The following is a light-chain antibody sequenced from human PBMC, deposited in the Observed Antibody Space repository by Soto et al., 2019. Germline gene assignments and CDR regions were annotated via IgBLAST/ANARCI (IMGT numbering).Light chain of an antibody. CDR2: DAY. CDR1: QSFRGL. V-gene: IGKV3-11*01. CDR3: QQYISSPLT. Sequence: EVVLTQSPVTLSLSLGERATLSCRASQSFRGLLAWYQQKPGQAPRLLIYDAYNRATGDPPKFSGRGFGTDFTLTISRLEPEDFAVYYCQQYISSPLTFGHGTKVDIK. J-gene: IGKJ1*01.